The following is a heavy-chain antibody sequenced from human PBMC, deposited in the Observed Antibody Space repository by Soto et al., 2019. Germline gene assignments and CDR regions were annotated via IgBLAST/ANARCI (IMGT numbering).Heavy chain of an antibody. CDR3: ARHVRDCSGGSCYLGAFDI. CDR1: GGSISGSSYY. D-gene: IGHD2-15*01. CDR2: IYYSGST. J-gene: IGHJ3*02. V-gene: IGHV4-39*01. Sequence: LSLTCTVSGGSISGSSYYRGWIRQPPGKGLEWIGSIYYSGSTYYNPSLKSRVTISVDTSKNQFSLKLSSVTAADTAVYYCARHVRDCSGGSCYLGAFDIWGQGTMVTVSS.